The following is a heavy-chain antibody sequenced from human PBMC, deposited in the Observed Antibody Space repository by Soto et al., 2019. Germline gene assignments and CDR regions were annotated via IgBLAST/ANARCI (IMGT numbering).Heavy chain of an antibody. J-gene: IGHJ3*02. V-gene: IGHV1-24*01. CDR2: FDPEDGET. D-gene: IGHD4-17*01. Sequence: GASVKVSCKVSGYTLTELSMHWVRQAPGKGLEWMGGFDPEDGETIYAQKFQGRVTMTEDTSTDTAYMELSSLRSEDTAVYYCATAYGDYPNGAFDIWGRGTMVTVSS. CDR1: GYTLTELS. CDR3: ATAYGDYPNGAFDI.